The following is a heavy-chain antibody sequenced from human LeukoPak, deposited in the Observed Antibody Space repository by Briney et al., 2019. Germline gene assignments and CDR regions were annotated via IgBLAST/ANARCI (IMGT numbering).Heavy chain of an antibody. J-gene: IGHJ4*02. CDR3: AGGFEGGKMGY. D-gene: IGHD3-16*01. CDR1: GGSIGRGGHY. V-gene: IGHV4-31*03. CDR2: IYDSRFT. Sequence: PSETLSLTCTVSGGSIGRGGHYWSWIRQHPGEGLEWIGCIYDSRFTYYNPSLNSRVTISVDSSENQLSLKLSSVIAADTAVYYCAGGFEGGKMGYWGQGTLVTVSS.